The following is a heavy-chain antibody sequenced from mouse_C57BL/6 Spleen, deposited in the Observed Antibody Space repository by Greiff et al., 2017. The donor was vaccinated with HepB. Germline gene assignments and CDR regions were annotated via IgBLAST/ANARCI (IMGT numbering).Heavy chain of an antibody. J-gene: IGHJ2*01. V-gene: IGHV3-6*01. CDR1: GYSITSGYY. CDR3: AHYGSSYDYFDY. Sequence: VQLKQSGPGLVKPSQSLSLTCSVTGYSITSGYYWNWIRQFPGNKLEWMGYISYDGSNNYNPSLKNRISITRDTSKNQFFLKLNSVTTEDTATYYCAHYGSSYDYFDYWGQSTTLTVSS. D-gene: IGHD1-1*01. CDR2: ISYDGSN.